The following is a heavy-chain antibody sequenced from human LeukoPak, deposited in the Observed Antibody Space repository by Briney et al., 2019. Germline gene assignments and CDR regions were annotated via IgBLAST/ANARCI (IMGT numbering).Heavy chain of an antibody. CDR3: ARGIVVPAAPRGWYFDL. D-gene: IGHD2-2*01. Sequence: PSQTLSLTCAVSGGSISSGGYSWSWIRQPPGKGLEWIGYIYHSGSTYYNPSLKSRVTISVDRSKNQFPLKLSSVTAADTAVYYCARGIVVPAAPRGWYFDLWGRGTLVTVSS. CDR1: GGSISSGGYS. V-gene: IGHV4-30-2*01. CDR2: IYHSGST. J-gene: IGHJ2*01.